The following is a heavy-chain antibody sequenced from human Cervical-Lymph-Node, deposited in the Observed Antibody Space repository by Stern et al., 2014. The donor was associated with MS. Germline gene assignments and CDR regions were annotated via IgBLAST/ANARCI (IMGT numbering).Heavy chain of an antibody. Sequence: VQLEESGAEVKKPGSSVKVSCKASGGTFSSYAISWVRQAPGQGLEGMGGIIPIFGTANYAQKFQGRVTITADESTSTAYMELSSLRSEDTAVYYCARQPDYDILTGPNWFDPWGQGTLVTVSS. CDR3: ARQPDYDILTGPNWFDP. CDR2: IIPIFGTA. V-gene: IGHV1-69*01. D-gene: IGHD3-9*01. CDR1: GGTFSSYA. J-gene: IGHJ5*02.